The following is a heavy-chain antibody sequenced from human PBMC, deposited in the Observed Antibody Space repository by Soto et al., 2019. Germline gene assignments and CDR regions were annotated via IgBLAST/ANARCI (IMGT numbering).Heavy chain of an antibody. Sequence: SETLSLTCTVAGGSSGSSNYYRAWIRQPPGKGLEWIGSIHYTGSTYYNPSLKSRVTISVDTSKNQFSLKLTSVSAADTAVYYCARRECSGGTCSFDPWGQGTLVTVSS. J-gene: IGHJ5*02. CDR2: IHYTGST. CDR3: ARRECSGGTCSFDP. V-gene: IGHV4-39*01. D-gene: IGHD2-15*01. CDR1: GGSSGSSNYY.